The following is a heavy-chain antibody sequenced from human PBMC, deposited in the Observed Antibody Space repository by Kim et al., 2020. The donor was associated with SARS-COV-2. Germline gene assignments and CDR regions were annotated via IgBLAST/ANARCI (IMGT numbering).Heavy chain of an antibody. V-gene: IGHV1-46*01. CDR1: GYTFTSYY. J-gene: IGHJ4*02. D-gene: IGHD2-21*02. CDR2: INPSGGST. Sequence: ASVKVSCKASGYTFTSYYMHWVRQAPGQGLEWMGIINPSGGSTSYAQKFQGRVTMTRDTSTSTVYMELSSLRSEDTAVYYCASAVEGPAQRLYCGGDCYPDYWGQGTLVTVSS. CDR3: ASAVEGPAQRLYCGGDCYPDY.